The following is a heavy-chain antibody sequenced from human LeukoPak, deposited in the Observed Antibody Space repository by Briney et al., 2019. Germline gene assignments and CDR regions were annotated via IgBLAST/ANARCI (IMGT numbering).Heavy chain of an antibody. CDR1: GGSISSYY. CDR3: ARGWSDYSHFDY. V-gene: IGHV4-4*07. J-gene: IGHJ4*02. Sequence: SETLSLTCTVSGGSISSYYWSLIRQPARKGLEWIGRIYTSGNTNYNPSLKSRVTMSVDASKNQFSLKLSSVTAADTAVYYCARGWSDYSHFDYWGQGTLVTVSS. CDR2: IYTSGNT. D-gene: IGHD3-3*01.